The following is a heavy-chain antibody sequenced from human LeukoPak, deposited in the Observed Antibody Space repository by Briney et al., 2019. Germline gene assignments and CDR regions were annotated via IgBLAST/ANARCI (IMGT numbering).Heavy chain of an antibody. CDR1: GGSISSGGYY. J-gene: IGHJ5*02. Sequence: SQTLSLTCTVSGGSISSGGYYWSWIRQPPGKGLEWIGYIYHSGSTYYNPSLKSRVTISVDRSKNQFSLKLSSVTAADTAVYYCARETAARYNWFDPWGQGTLVTVSS. CDR3: ARETAARYNWFDP. CDR2: IYHSGST. D-gene: IGHD6-13*01. V-gene: IGHV4-30-2*01.